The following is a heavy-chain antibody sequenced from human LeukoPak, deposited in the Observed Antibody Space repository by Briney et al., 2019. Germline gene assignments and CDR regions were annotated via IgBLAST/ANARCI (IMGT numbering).Heavy chain of an antibody. CDR2: INHSGST. CDR1: GGSFSGYY. J-gene: IGHJ5*02. Sequence: KASETLSLTCAVYGGSFSGYYWSWIRQPPGKGLEWIGEINHSGSTNYNPSLKSRVTISVDTPKNQFSLKLSSVTAADTAVYYCARRASMISRNWFDPWGQGTLVTVSS. D-gene: IGHD3-22*01. V-gene: IGHV4-34*01. CDR3: ARRASMISRNWFDP.